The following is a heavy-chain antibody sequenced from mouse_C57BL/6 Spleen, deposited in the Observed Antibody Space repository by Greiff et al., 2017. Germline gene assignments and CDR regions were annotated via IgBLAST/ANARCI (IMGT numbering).Heavy chain of an antibody. V-gene: IGHV1-18*01. CDR2: INPNNGGT. CDR3: ARGDGYPFGY. J-gene: IGHJ2*01. CDR1: GYTFTDYN. Sequence: VQLQQSGPELAKPGASVKIPCKASGYTFTDYNMDWVKQSHGKSLEWIGDINPNNGGTIYNQKFKGKATLTVDKSSSTAYMELRSLTSEDTAVYYCARGDGYPFGYWGQGTTLTVSS. D-gene: IGHD2-3*01.